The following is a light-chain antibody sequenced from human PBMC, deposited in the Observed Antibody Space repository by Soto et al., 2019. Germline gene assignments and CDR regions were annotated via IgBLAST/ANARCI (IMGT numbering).Light chain of an antibody. CDR3: QQHGSSPIT. J-gene: IGKJ5*01. V-gene: IGKV3-20*01. Sequence: EIVLMQSPGTLSLSPGERATLFCRASQSMKRRYLAWYQQRPGQAPRVLIYAASNRATGIPDRFSGSGSGTDFSLTISRLEPEDFAVYYCQQHGSSPITFGQGTRLEIK. CDR2: AAS. CDR1: QSMKRRY.